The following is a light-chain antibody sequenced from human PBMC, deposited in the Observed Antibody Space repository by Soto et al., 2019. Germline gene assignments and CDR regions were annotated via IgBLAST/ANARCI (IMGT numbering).Light chain of an antibody. V-gene: IGKV3-20*01. CDR1: QSVSSRN. CDR2: GAS. J-gene: IGKJ4*01. CDR3: QHYGASPPVT. Sequence: EIVLTQSPGTLSLFPGERATLSCWASQSVSSRNLAWYQQKPGQAPRLLIYGASTRATGIPDRFSGSGSGTDFTLTISRLEPEDFAVYICQHYGASPPVTFGGWTKVEIK.